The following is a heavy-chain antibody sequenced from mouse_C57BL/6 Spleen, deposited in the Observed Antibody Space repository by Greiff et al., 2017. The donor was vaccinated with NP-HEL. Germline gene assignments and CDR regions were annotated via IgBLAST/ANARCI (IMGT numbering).Heavy chain of an antibody. CDR3: TNYDSSDL. CDR1: GFNIKDDY. Sequence: EVQLQQSGAELVRPGASVKLSCTASGFNIKDDYMHWVKQRPEQGLEWIGWIDPESGDTEYASKFQGKATITADTSSNTAYLQLSSLTSEDTAVYYCTNYDSSDLWGQGTTLTVSS. D-gene: IGHD1-1*01. J-gene: IGHJ2*01. V-gene: IGHV14-4*01. CDR2: IDPESGDT.